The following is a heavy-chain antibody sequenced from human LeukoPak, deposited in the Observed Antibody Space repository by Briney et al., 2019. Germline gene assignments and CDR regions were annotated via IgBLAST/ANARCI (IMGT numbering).Heavy chain of an antibody. CDR2: MNNNSGDR. CDR3: AITTSMTASGYDY. D-gene: IGHD4-17*01. V-gene: IGHV1-8*02. CDR1: GYTFTNYN. J-gene: IGHJ4*02. Sequence: GSVRVSCKASGYTFTNYNMNWVRQAAGQGLEGMGWMNNNSGDRDYAETVQGRVTITRDSSINTVYMEMKILRDDDTAVYFGAITTSMTASGYDYWGQGTLVTVSS.